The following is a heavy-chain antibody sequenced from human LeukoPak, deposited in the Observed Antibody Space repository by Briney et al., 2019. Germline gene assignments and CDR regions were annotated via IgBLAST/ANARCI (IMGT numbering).Heavy chain of an antibody. CDR1: GYTFTSYD. Sequence: ASVKVSCKASGYTFTSYDINWVRQATGQGLEWMGWMNPNSGNTGYAQKFQGRVTMTRNTSISTAYMELSSLRSEDTAVYYCARVHKLERFLYYHYCYMDVWGKGTTVTVSS. CDR3: ARVHKLERFLYYHYCYMDV. D-gene: IGHD1-1*01. J-gene: IGHJ6*03. V-gene: IGHV1-8*01. CDR2: MNPNSGNT.